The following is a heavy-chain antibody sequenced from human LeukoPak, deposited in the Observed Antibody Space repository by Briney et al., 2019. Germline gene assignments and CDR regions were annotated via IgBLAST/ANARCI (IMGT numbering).Heavy chain of an antibody. CDR1: GFTFSSYS. Sequence: PGGSLRLFCAASGFTFSSYSMNWVRQAPGKGLEGVSSISSSSSFIYYADSVKGRFTISRDNAKNSLYLQMNSLRAEDTAVYYCARQGYSSSSGGQVFYGMDVWGQGTTVTVSS. D-gene: IGHD6-6*01. V-gene: IGHV3-21*01. CDR2: ISSSSSFI. CDR3: ARQGYSSSSGGQVFYGMDV. J-gene: IGHJ6*02.